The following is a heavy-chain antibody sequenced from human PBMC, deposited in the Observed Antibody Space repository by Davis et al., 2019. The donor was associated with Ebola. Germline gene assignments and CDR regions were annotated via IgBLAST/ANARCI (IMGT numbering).Heavy chain of an antibody. V-gene: IGHV4-4*02. CDR2: IYHSGST. J-gene: IGHJ3*02. Sequence: SETLSLTFAVPGGSISSSNWWSWVRQPPGKGLEWIGEIYHSGSTNYNPSLKSRVTISVDTSKNQFSLKLSSVTAADTAVYYCARARSGWDEIDAFDIWGQGTMVTVSS. CDR1: GGSISSSNW. CDR3: ARARSGWDEIDAFDI. D-gene: IGHD6-19*01.